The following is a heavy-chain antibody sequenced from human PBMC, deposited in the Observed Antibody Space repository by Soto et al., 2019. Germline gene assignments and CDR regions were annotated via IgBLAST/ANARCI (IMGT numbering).Heavy chain of an antibody. V-gene: IGHV3-74*01. Sequence: PGGSLRLSCAASGFTFSSYWMHWVRQAPGKGLVWVSRIHAGGTSATYADSVRGRFTISRDNAKNTLYLQMNSLRVDDMTVDYCAGECYPHYSAFGWFDPWGQGTLVTVSS. CDR1: GFTFSSYW. J-gene: IGHJ5*02. D-gene: IGHD2-2*01. CDR3: AGECYPHYSAFGWFDP. CDR2: IHAGGTSA.